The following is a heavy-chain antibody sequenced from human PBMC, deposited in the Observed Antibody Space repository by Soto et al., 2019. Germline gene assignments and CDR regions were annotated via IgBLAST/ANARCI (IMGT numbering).Heavy chain of an antibody. D-gene: IGHD6-6*01. J-gene: IGHJ6*02. Sequence: EVQLVESGGGLVQPGGSLRLSCAASGFTFSSYWMSWVRQAPGKGLEWVANIKQDGSEKYYVDSVKGRFTISRDNAKNSLYLQMNSLRAEDTAVYYCARDVGSLSRYYYYGMDVWGQGTTVTVSS. V-gene: IGHV3-7*05. CDR2: IKQDGSEK. CDR1: GFTFSSYW. CDR3: ARDVGSLSRYYYYGMDV.